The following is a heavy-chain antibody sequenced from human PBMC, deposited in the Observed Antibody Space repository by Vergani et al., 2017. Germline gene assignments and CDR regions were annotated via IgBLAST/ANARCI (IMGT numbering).Heavy chain of an antibody. D-gene: IGHD2-2*01. J-gene: IGHJ6*03. V-gene: IGHV4-39*01. Sequence: QLQLQESGPGLVKPSETLSLTCTVSGGSISSSSYYWGWIRQPPGKGLEWIGSIYYSGSTYHNPSLKSRVTISVDTSKNQFSLKLSSVTAADTAVYYCARRARYQLPYYFYYYYYMDVWGKGTTVTVSS. CDR3: ARRARYQLPYYFYYYYYMDV. CDR1: GGSISSSSYY. CDR2: IYYSGST.